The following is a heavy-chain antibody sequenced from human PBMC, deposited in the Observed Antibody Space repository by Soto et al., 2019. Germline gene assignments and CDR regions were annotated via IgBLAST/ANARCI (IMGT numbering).Heavy chain of an antibody. CDR3: ARIVAARPFPRYFDY. V-gene: IGHV4-4*02. CDR1: GGSISSSNW. CDR2: IYHSGST. Sequence: SETLSLTCAVSGGSISSSNWWSWVRQPPGKGLEWIWEIYHSGSTNYNPSLKSRVTISVDKSKNQFSLKLSSVTAADTAVYYCARIVAARPFPRYFDYWGQGTLVTVSX. J-gene: IGHJ4*02. D-gene: IGHD6-6*01.